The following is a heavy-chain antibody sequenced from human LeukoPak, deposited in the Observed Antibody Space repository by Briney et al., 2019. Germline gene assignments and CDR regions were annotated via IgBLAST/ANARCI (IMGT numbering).Heavy chain of an antibody. CDR1: GYTFTGYY. CDR3: ARDLGVGATRAPDY. D-gene: IGHD1-26*01. V-gene: IGHV1-2*06. J-gene: IGHJ4*02. Sequence: ASVKVSCKASGYTFTGYYMHWVRQAPGQGLEWMGRINPNSGGTNYAQKFQGRVTMTRDTSISTAYMELSRLRSDDTAVYYCARDLGVGATRAPDYWGQGTLVTVSS. CDR2: INPNSGGT.